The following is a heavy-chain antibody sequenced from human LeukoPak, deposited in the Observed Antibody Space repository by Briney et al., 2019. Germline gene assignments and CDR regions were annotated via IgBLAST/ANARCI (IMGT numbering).Heavy chain of an antibody. D-gene: IGHD3-22*01. V-gene: IGHV4-39*07. CDR3: ARDVQYYYDGNNWFDP. J-gene: IGHJ5*02. CDR2: IDHSGST. Sequence: SETLSLTCTVSGGSISSSSYYWGWIRQPPGKGLEWIGSIDHSGSTYYNPSLKTRVTISVDTSNNQFSLKLSSVTAADTAVYFCARDVQYYYDGNNWFDPWGQGTLVTVSS. CDR1: GGSISSSSYY.